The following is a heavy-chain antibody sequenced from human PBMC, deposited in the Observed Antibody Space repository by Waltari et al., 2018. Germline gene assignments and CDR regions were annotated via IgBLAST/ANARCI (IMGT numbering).Heavy chain of an antibody. V-gene: IGHV1-18*01. Sequence: QVQLVQSGAEVKKPVASVKVSCKASGYTCTSYGISWVLQAPGQGLEWLGWSRAYHGNRNHAQKLQGRVIMTTATPRSTGYIERRILSSDEPAVYYCARGRSTGDCCPIEIWGHGTMVTVSS. D-gene: IGHD2-21*01. J-gene: IGHJ3*02. CDR2: SRAYHGNR. CDR3: ARGRSTGDCCPIEI. CDR1: GYTCTSYG.